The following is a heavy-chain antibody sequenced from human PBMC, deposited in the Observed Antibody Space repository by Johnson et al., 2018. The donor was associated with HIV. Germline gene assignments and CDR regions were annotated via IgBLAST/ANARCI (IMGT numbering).Heavy chain of an antibody. V-gene: IGHV3-66*01. CDR1: GFTFDDYG. J-gene: IGHJ3*02. D-gene: IGHD5-18*01. CDR2: IYSGGST. Sequence: VQLVESGGGVVQPGRSLRLSCAASGFTFDDYGMSWVRQAPGKGLEWVSVIYSGGSTYYADSVKGRFTISRDNSKNTLYLQMNSLRAEDTAVYYCARDPRGEAMALDAFDIWGQGTMVTVSS. CDR3: ARDPRGEAMALDAFDI.